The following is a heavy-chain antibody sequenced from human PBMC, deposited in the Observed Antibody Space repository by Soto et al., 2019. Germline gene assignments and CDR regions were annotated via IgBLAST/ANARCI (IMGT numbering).Heavy chain of an antibody. V-gene: IGHV3-30*18. J-gene: IGHJ6*02. CDR1: GFPFGDFG. D-gene: IGHD6-6*01. CDR3: AKDPVVEYSSSSEPTGYYGMDV. CDR2: ISHDGSDK. Sequence: GGSLRLSCAASGFPFGDFGMHWLRQAPGKGLEWVAVISHDGSDKFYADSVKARFTISRDNSKNTLYLQMNSPRAEDTAVYYCAKDPVVEYSSSSEPTGYYGMDVWGQGTTVTVSS.